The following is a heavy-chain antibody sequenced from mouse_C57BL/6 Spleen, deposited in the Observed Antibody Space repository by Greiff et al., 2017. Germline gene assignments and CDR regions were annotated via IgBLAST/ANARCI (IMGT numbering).Heavy chain of an antibody. CDR3: ARSGADDGSSYIDY. CDR1: GYAFSSSW. J-gene: IGHJ2*01. D-gene: IGHD1-1*01. CDR2: IYPGDGDT. V-gene: IGHV1-82*01. Sequence: QVQLQQSGPELVKPGASVKLSCKASGYAFSSSWMHWVKQRPGKGLEWIGRIYPGDGDTNYNGKFKGKATLTADKSSSTAYMQLSSLTSEDSAVYCCARSGADDGSSYIDYGGQGTTLTVSS.